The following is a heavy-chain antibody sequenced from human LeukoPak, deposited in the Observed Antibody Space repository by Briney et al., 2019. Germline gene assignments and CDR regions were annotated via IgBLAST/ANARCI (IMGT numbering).Heavy chain of an antibody. CDR1: GGSLGSYY. V-gene: IGHV4-4*07. CDR3: ARHTGVFGASSGAFDF. Sequence: PSETLSLTCTVSGGSLGSYYWSWIRQPAGKGLEWIGRIYNSGGTDFNPSLKSRVAMSQDTSRNHFSLKLNSVTAADTATYYCARHTGVFGASSGAFDFWGRGTLVTVSS. J-gene: IGHJ2*01. D-gene: IGHD3-3*01. CDR2: IYNSGGT.